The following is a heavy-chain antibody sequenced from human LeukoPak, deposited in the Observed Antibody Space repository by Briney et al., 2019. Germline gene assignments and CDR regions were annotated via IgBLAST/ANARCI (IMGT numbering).Heavy chain of an antibody. Sequence: ASVKVSCKASGYTFTSYGISWVRQAPGQGLEWMGWISAYNGNTNYAQKLQGRVTMTTDTSTSTAYMELRSLRPDDTAVYYCARDPRYSSGWTRITGFDPWGQGTLVTVSS. V-gene: IGHV1-18*01. J-gene: IGHJ5*02. D-gene: IGHD6-19*01. CDR2: ISAYNGNT. CDR1: GYTFTSYG. CDR3: ARDPRYSSGWTRITGFDP.